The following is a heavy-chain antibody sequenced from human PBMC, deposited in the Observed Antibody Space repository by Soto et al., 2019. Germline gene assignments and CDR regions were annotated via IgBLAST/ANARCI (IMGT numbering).Heavy chain of an antibody. CDR3: AREPWSTAAAATGWFHP. V-gene: IGHV4-39*02. CDR2: IFYSGST. Sequence: SETLSLACTVSGGSISINNYYWGWIRQPPGKGLEWIGSIFYSGSTYYNPSLKSRVTISVDTSKNQFSLKLSSVTAADTAVYYCAREPWSTAAAATGWFHPWGQGTLVTVSS. D-gene: IGHD6-13*01. CDR1: GGSISINNYY. J-gene: IGHJ5*02.